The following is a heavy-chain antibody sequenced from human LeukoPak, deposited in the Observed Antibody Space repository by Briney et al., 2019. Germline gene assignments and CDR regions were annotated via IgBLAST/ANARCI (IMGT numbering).Heavy chain of an antibody. CDR1: GGSISSHY. CDR2: IYYSGST. V-gene: IGHV4-59*11. CDR3: ARDRRGTTLTDY. Sequence: SETLSLTCTVSGGSISSHYWSWIRQPPGKGLEWIGYIYYSGSTNYNPSLKSRVTISVDTSKNQFSLKLSSVTAADTAVYYCARDRRGTTLTDYWGQGALVTVSS. J-gene: IGHJ4*02. D-gene: IGHD3-16*01.